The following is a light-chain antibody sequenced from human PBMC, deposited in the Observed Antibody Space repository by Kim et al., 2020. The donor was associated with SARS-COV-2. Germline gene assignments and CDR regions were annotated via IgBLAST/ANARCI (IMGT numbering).Light chain of an antibody. CDR2: EVS. CDR3: SSYTSSSTWV. Sequence: GQSVTIPSPRTSSDIGSYDRVSGYQQPPGTAPKVMIYEVSNRPSGVPDRFAGSKSGNTASLTISGLQAEDEADYYCSSYTSSSTWVFGGGTQLTVL. V-gene: IGLV2-18*02. CDR1: SSDIGSYDR. J-gene: IGLJ3*02.